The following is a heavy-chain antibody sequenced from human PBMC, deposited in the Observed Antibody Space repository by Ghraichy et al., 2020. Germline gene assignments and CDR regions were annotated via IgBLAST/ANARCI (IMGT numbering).Heavy chain of an antibody. CDR2: IIPMFSTA. Sequence: SVKVSCKASGGSFRNHAISLVRQAPGKGLEWMGGIIPMFSTAKYAQKFQGRVTISADESTSTAYMELSSLRSEDTAVYYCANWTKSLNYYYYGMDVWGQGTTVTVSS. CDR3: ANWTKSLNYYYYGMDV. D-gene: IGHD1/OR15-1a*01. V-gene: IGHV1-69*13. CDR1: GGSFRNHA. J-gene: IGHJ6*02.